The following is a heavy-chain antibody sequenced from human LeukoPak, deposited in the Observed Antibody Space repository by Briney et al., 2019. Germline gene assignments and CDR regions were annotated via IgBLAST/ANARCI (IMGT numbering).Heavy chain of an antibody. D-gene: IGHD5-12*01. V-gene: IGHV1-18*01. CDR3: ARAGRRTDLVYYYYGMDV. J-gene: IGHJ6*02. CDR2: ISAYNGNT. Sequence: GASVKVSCKASGYTFTSYGISWVRQAPGQGLEWMGWISAYNGNTNYAQKLQGRVTMTTDTSTSTAYMELRSLRSDDTAVYYCARAGRRTDLVYYYYGMDVWGQGTTVTVSS. CDR1: GYTFTSYG.